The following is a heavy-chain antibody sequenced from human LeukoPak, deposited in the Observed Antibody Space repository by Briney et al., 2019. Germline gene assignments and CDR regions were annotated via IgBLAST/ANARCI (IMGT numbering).Heavy chain of an antibody. Sequence: ASVKVSCKAPGYTFTSYGISWVRQAPGQGLEWMGWISAYNGNTNYAQKLQGRVTMTTDTSTSTAYMELRSLRSDDTAVYYCARTSVDFWSGYSDYWGQGTLVTVSS. V-gene: IGHV1-18*01. CDR3: ARTSVDFWSGYSDY. CDR2: ISAYNGNT. J-gene: IGHJ4*02. D-gene: IGHD3-3*01. CDR1: GYTFTSYG.